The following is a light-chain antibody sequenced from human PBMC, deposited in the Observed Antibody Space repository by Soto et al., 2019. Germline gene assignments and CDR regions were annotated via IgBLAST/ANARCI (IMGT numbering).Light chain of an antibody. CDR2: EVS. V-gene: IGLV2-14*01. CDR3: SSYTSSSTIVEV. Sequence: SVMTQPPSASGSPGQSVTFSCTGTSSDIGDYNYVSWYQQHPGKAPKLMIYEVSNRPSGVSNRFSGSKSGNTDSLTISGLQAEDEADYYCSSYTSSSTIVEVCVTATKVT. CDR1: SSDIGDYNY. J-gene: IGLJ1*01.